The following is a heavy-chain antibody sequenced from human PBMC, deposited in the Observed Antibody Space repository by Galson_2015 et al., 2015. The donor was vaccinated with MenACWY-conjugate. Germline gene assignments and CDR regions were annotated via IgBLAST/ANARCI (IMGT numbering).Heavy chain of an antibody. Sequence: CAISGDSVSSKSAAWIWIRQSPSRGLEWLGRTYYGSKWYNDYAASVKGRITINPDTSKNQFSLQLNSVTPEDTAVHYCGRVTWGSSKAFDYWGQGTPVTVSS. V-gene: IGHV6-1*01. CDR3: GRVTWGSSKAFDY. CDR2: TYYGSKWYN. CDR1: GDSVSSKSAA. J-gene: IGHJ4*02. D-gene: IGHD6-13*01.